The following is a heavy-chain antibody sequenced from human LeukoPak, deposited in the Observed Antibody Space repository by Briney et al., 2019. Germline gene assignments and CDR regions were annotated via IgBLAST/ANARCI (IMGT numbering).Heavy chain of an antibody. CDR3: ARAVGYYFDNSGPSKTFDY. V-gene: IGHV4-39*07. CDR1: GGSIRSSSHY. D-gene: IGHD3-22*01. CDR2: IYHSGTT. J-gene: IGHJ4*02. Sequence: SETQSLTCTVSGGSIRSSSHYWGWIRQPPGEGLEWIGIIYHSGTTYYNASLKSRVTISVDTSKNQFSLKLSSVTAADTAVYYCARAVGYYFDNSGPSKTFDYWGQGTLVTVSS.